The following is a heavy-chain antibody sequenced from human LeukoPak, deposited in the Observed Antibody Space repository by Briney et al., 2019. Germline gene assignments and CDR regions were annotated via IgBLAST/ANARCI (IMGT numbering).Heavy chain of an antibody. J-gene: IGHJ6*04. Sequence: GGSLSLSCSASGFTFSSYAMHWVRQAPGKGLEYVSAISSNGGSTYYADSVKGRFTISRDNSKNTLYLQMSSLRAEDTAVYYCVKDPGRDYYYYGMDVWGKGTTVTVSS. CDR2: ISSNGGST. V-gene: IGHV3-64D*06. CDR3: VKDPGRDYYYYGMDV. CDR1: GFTFSSYA. D-gene: IGHD2-15*01.